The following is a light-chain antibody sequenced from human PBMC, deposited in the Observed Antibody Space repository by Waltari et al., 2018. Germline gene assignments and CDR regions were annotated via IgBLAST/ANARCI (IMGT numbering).Light chain of an antibody. J-gene: IGKJ1*01. CDR1: QSVSKS. CDR2: AAS. V-gene: IGKV3-20*01. Sequence: EVVLTQSPGTLSLSPGERATLSCRASQSVSKSLAWYHQRPGQAPRLLIYAASTRATGIPYRFSGSGSGTDFRLTIIRLEPEDFAVYYCQNHERLPATFGQGTKVEIK. CDR3: QNHERLPAT.